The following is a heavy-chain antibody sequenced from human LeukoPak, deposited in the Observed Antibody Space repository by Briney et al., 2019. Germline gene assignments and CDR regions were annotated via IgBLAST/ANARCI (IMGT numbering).Heavy chain of an antibody. CDR2: IYTTGST. CDR1: GGSISSGSYY. D-gene: IGHD1-26*01. Sequence: SETLSLTCTVSGGSISSGSYYWSWIRQPAGKGLECIGRIYTTGSTNYNPSLKSRVTISVDTSKNQFSLKLSSVTAADTAVYYCARAAASGNFDYWGQGTLVTVSS. J-gene: IGHJ4*02. V-gene: IGHV4-61*02. CDR3: ARAAASGNFDY.